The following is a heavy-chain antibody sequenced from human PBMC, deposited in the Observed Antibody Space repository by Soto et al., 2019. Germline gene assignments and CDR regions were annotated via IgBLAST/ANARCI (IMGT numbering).Heavy chain of an antibody. J-gene: IGHJ4*02. V-gene: IGHV4-59*01. CDR2: IYYSGST. CDR1: GGSISSYY. Sequence: TLSLTCTVSGGSISSYYWSWIRQPPGKGLEWIGYIYYSGSTNYNPSLKSRVTISVDTSKNQFSLKLSSVTAADTAVYYCARERSGYSPYWGQGTLVTVSS. CDR3: ARERSGYSPY. D-gene: IGHD5-12*01.